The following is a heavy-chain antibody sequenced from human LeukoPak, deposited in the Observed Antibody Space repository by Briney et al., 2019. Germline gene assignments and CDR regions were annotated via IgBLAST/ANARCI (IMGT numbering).Heavy chain of an antibody. CDR2: IYYSGST. V-gene: IGHV4-59*01. Sequence: SETLSLTCTVSGGSISSYYWSWIRQPPGKGLEWIGYIYYSGSTNYNPSLKSRVTISVDTSKNQFSLKLSSVTAADTAVYYCARAESSGWYGNLDYWGQGTLVTVSS. J-gene: IGHJ4*02. D-gene: IGHD6-19*01. CDR1: GGSISSYY. CDR3: ARAESSGWYGNLDY.